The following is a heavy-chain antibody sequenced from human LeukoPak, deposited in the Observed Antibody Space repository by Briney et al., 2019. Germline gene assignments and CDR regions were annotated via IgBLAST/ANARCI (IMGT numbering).Heavy chain of an antibody. J-gene: IGHJ4*02. CDR1: GDSISSYY. CDR2: IYYSGST. Sequence: PSETLSLTCTVSGDSISSYYWSWIRKPPGKGLEWIGSIYYSGSTSYNPSLKSRVTISLDTPKSQFSLKLNSVTAADTAVYYCARHRTRHDYWGQGTLVTVSS. CDR3: ARHRTRHDY. V-gene: IGHV4-59*08.